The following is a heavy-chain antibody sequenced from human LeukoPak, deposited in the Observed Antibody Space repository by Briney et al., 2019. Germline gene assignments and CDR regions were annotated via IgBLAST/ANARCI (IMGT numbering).Heavy chain of an antibody. CDR2: IYYSGST. J-gene: IGHJ4*02. CDR1: GGSISSYY. V-gene: IGHV4-59*01. CDR3: ARVPRGAAPSGYFDY. D-gene: IGHD3-3*01. Sequence: SETLSLTCTVSGGSISSYYWSWIRQPPGKGLEWLGYIYYSGSTNYNPSLKSRVTISVDTSKNQFSLKLSSVTAADTAVYYCARVPRGAAPSGYFDYWGQGTLVTVSS.